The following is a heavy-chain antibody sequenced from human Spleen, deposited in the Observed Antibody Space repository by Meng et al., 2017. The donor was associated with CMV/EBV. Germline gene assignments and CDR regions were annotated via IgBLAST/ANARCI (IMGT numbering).Heavy chain of an antibody. D-gene: IGHD6-19*01. Sequence: GESLKISCAASGFTFSSYAMSWVRQAPGKGLEWVSAISGSGGSTYYADSVKGRFTISRDNAKMSLYLQMNSLRAEDTAVYYCADPPSGFWGQGTLVTVSS. J-gene: IGHJ4*02. CDR1: GFTFSSYA. V-gene: IGHV3-23*01. CDR2: ISGSGGST. CDR3: ADPPSGF.